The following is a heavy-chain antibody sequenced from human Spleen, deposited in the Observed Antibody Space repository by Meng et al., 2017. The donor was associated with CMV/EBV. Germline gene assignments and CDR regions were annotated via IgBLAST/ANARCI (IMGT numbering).Heavy chain of an antibody. CDR3: ARDQQLIPAEYFQH. J-gene: IGHJ1*01. Sequence: VHLVQSGPEVRKPGASVKVSCKASGYTFTSYGMSWLRQAPGQGLEWMGWISAYNGNTIYAQKVQGRVTMTTDASTNTAYLELRSLRSDDTAVYYCARDQQLIPAEYFQHWGPGTLVTVSS. CDR2: ISAYNGNT. V-gene: IGHV1-18*01. D-gene: IGHD6-13*01. CDR1: GYTFTSYG.